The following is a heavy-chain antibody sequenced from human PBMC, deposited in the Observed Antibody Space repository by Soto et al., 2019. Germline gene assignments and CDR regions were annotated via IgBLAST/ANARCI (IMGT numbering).Heavy chain of an antibody. CDR2: IRQDGSEK. CDR1: GFTFSSYW. J-gene: IGHJ6*02. V-gene: IGHV3-7*01. D-gene: IGHD3-3*01. Sequence: GESLKISCAASGFTFSSYWMSWVRQAPGKGLEWVANIRQDGSEKYYVDSVKGRFTISRDNAKNSLYLQMNSLRAEDTAVYYCARARRRYYDFWSGYYKEDYYYHGMDVWGQGTTVTVS. CDR3: ARARRRYYDFWSGYYKEDYYYHGMDV.